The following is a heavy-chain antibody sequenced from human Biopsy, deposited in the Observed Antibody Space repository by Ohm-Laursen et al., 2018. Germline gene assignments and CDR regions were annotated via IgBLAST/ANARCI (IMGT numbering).Heavy chain of an antibody. J-gene: IGHJ2*01. Sequence: TLSLTCTVSGGSISSYYWSWIRQPPGKGLEWIGYIYYTGSTNYNPSLKSQVTISVDTSMNHLSLRLTFVTAADTAVYYCARHAPSYSGSYWRYFDLWGRGTPVTVSS. V-gene: IGHV4-59*08. CDR2: IYYTGST. CDR3: ARHAPSYSGSYWRYFDL. CDR1: GGSISSYY. D-gene: IGHD1-26*01.